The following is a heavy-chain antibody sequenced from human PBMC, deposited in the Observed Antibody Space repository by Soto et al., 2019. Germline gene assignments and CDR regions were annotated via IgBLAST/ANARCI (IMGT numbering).Heavy chain of an antibody. D-gene: IGHD6-19*01. CDR2: INAGNGNT. Sequence: GASVKVSCKASGYTFTNYAMHWVRQAPGQRLEWMGWINAGNGNTKYSRKFQGRVTITRDTSASTAYMDLSSLRSEDTAVYYCARMLGPYTSGWYPYFDYWGQGTLVTVSS. CDR3: ARMLGPYTSGWYPYFDY. J-gene: IGHJ4*02. V-gene: IGHV1-3*01. CDR1: GYTFTNYA.